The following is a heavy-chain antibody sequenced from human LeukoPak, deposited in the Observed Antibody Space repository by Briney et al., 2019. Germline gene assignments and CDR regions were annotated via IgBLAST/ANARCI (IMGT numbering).Heavy chain of an antibody. Sequence: GGSLRLPCAASGFTVGTKYMNWVRQAPGKGLEWVSILYSGGDTYYADSVKGRFTISRDNSRNTLSLQMNSLRVEDTAVYYCARVGDHYHWNFDLWGRGTLVTVSS. J-gene: IGHJ2*01. CDR3: ARVGDHYHWNFDL. CDR1: GFTVGTKY. D-gene: IGHD3-10*01. CDR2: LYSGGDT. V-gene: IGHV3-53*01.